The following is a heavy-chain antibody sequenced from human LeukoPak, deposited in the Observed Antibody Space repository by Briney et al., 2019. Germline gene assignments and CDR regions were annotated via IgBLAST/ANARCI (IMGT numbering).Heavy chain of an antibody. CDR3: ARGRIVGARNWFDP. D-gene: IGHD1-26*01. J-gene: IGHJ5*02. CDR1: GYTFTGYY. V-gene: IGHV1-2*02. CDR2: INPNSGGT. Sequence: SVKVSCKASGYTFTGYYMHWVRQAPGQGFEWMGWINPNSGGTNYAQKFQGRVTMTRDTSISTAYMELSRLRSDDTAVYYCARGRIVGARNWFDPWGQGTLVTVSS.